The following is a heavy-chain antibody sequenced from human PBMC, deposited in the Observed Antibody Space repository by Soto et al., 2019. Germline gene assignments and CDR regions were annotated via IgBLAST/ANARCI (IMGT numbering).Heavy chain of an antibody. D-gene: IGHD6-6*01. J-gene: IGHJ3*01. CDR1: GGSFSGYY. V-gene: IGHV4-34*01. CDR2: INHGGNT. Sequence: QVQLQQWGAGLLKPSETLSLTCAVYGGSFSGYYWSWIRQPPGKGLEWIGEINHGGNTNYNPSLKSRVTISVDTSKNQFSLKMSSVTPADTAVYYCARVPPPRGSSSFWGQGTMVTVSS. CDR3: ARVPPPRGSSSF.